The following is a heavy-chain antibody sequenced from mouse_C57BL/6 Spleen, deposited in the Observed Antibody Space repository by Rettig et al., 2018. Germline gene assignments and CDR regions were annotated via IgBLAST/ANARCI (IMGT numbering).Heavy chain of an antibody. CDR3: ARREALDV. J-gene: IGHJ1*03. V-gene: IGHV1-50*01. Sequence: QRPGQGLEWIGEIDPSDSYTNNNQKFKGKATLTVDTSSSTAYMQLSSLTSEDSAVYYCARREALDVWGTGTTVTVSS. CDR2: IDPSDSYT.